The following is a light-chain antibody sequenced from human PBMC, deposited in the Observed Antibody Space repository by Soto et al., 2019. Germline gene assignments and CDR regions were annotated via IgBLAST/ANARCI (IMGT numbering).Light chain of an antibody. V-gene: IGLV2-14*01. J-gene: IGLJ7*01. Sequence: QSALTQPASVSGSPGQSITISCIGTSSDVGYSVSWYQQHPGKVPKLIIYEVTKRPSGVSDRFSGSKSGNTASLTISGLQVEDEADYYCSSYTSTSTQAVFGGGTQLTVL. CDR2: EVT. CDR3: SSYTSTSTQAV. CDR1: SSDVGYS.